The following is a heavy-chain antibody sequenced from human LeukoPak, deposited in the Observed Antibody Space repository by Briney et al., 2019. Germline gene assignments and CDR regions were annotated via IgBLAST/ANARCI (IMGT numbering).Heavy chain of an antibody. D-gene: IGHD6-19*01. V-gene: IGHV4-39*01. CDR3: ARGVRFITVAGGTREFDY. CDR2: IYDSGST. Sequence: SETLSLTCTVSGGSIRSSYYYWGLIRQPPGKGLEWIGSIYDSGSTYYNPSLKSRVTISVDTSKNQFSLKLSSVTAADTAVYYCARGVRFITVAGGTREFDYWGQGTLVTVSS. J-gene: IGHJ4*02. CDR1: GGSIRSSYYY.